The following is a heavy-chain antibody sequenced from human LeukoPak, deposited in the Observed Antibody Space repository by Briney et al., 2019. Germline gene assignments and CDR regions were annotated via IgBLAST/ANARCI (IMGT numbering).Heavy chain of an antibody. V-gene: IGHV3-33*08. D-gene: IGHD2-15*01. CDR1: GFTFSSYA. Sequence: QAGGSLRLSCAASGFTFSSYAMSWVRQAPGKGLEWVAIIWSDGSNEVYIESVKGRFTISRDNSKNTLYLHMNSLRGEDTAMYFCARGCGGGPGCYILDYWGQGTLVTVSS. J-gene: IGHJ4*02. CDR3: ARGCGGGPGCYILDY. CDR2: IWSDGSNE.